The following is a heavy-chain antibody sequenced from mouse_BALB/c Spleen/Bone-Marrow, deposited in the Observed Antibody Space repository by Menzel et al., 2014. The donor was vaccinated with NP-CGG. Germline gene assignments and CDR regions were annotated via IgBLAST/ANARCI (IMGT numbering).Heavy chain of an antibody. V-gene: IGHV1S29*02. J-gene: IGHJ3*01. CDR2: IYPYNGGA. D-gene: IGHD2-1*01. CDR3: ARSYGNYDAWFAH. CDR1: GHTFTDYD. Sequence: EVKVVESGPELVKPGASVKISCKASGHTFTDYDMHWVKQSHGKSLEWIGYIYPYNGGAGYNQKFKSKATLTVDNSSSTAYMELRSLTSDDSAVHYCARSYGNYDAWFAHWGQGTLVTVSA.